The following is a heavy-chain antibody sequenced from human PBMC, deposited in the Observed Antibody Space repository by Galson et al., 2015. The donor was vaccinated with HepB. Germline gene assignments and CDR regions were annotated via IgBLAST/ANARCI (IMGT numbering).Heavy chain of an antibody. CDR1: GFTFSTYG. CDR2: VTGSGSNT. Sequence: SLRLSCAVSGFTFSTYGMSWVRQAPGKGPEWVSAVTGSGSNTYYAASEKGRFSVSRDNSENMLYLQMNSLRAEDTAVYFCAKGGGGSYWGFDSWGQGTPVSVCS. J-gene: IGHJ4*02. V-gene: IGHV3-23*01. D-gene: IGHD1-26*01. CDR3: AKGGGGSYWGFDS.